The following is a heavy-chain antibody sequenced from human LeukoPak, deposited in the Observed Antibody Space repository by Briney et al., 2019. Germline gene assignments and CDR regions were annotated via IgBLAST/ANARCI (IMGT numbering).Heavy chain of an antibody. CDR3: ARIYGDYIMY. D-gene: IGHD4-17*01. Sequence: SETLSLTCAVYGGSFGGYLWSWIRQAPGKGQEWIGEINDSGSSAYNPALKSRVTISVDTSKNQFSLSLNSVTAAATAVYYCARIYGDYIMYWGQGTLLTVSS. J-gene: IGHJ4*02. CDR1: GGSFGGYL. V-gene: IGHV4-34*01. CDR2: INDSGSS.